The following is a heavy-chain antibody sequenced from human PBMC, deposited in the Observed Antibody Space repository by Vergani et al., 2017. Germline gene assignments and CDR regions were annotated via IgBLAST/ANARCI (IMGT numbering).Heavy chain of an antibody. D-gene: IGHD2-2*02. CDR3: AKETQDDTVEAPAAIQGTFDN. CDR1: GLTFSNYA. V-gene: IGHV3-33*06. J-gene: IGHJ4*02. Sequence: QVQLVESGGGVVQPGRSLRLSCAASGLTFSNYAMHWVRQAPGKGLEWVAVIWSDGSKKYYGDSVRGRFTISRDNSKNTLYLQGNSLRAEDTAVYYCAKETQDDTVEAPAAIQGTFDNWGQGTLVTVSS. CDR2: IWSDGSKK.